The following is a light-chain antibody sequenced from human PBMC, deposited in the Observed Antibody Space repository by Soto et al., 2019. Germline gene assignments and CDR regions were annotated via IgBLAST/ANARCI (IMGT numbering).Light chain of an antibody. CDR3: AAWDDSRYGVV. V-gene: IGLV1-44*01. Sequence: QSVLTQSPSASGTPGQRVIIACSGSSSNIGSNHVNWYRHLPGAAPKLLICRSDQRPSGVPDRFSGSKSGTTASLAISGLESGDEADYYCAAWDDSRYGVVFGGGTKVTVL. CDR2: RSD. CDR1: SSNIGSNH. J-gene: IGLJ2*01.